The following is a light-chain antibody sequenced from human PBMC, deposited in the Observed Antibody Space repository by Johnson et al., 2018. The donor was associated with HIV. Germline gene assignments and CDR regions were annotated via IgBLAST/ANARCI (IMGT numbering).Light chain of an antibody. J-gene: IGLJ1*01. Sequence: SVLTQSPSVSAAPGQKVTISCSGSSSNIGNNYVSWYQQLPGTAPKLLIYDNNKRPSGIPDRFSGSKSGTSALLVITGLQPGDEADYYCGTWDSSLSAGVFGTGTKVTVL. CDR3: GTWDSSLSAGV. CDR1: SSNIGNNY. V-gene: IGLV1-51*01. CDR2: DNN.